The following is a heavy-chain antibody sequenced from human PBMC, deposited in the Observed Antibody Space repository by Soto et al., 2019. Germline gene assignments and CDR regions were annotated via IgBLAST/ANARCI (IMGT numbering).Heavy chain of an antibody. J-gene: IGHJ5*02. CDR1: GVSLSTSCGY. CDR2: IYYTGST. D-gene: IGHD2-15*01. V-gene: IGHV4-31*11. CDR3: VRGPHCSGGSCYNWSDP. Sequence: SDTLSVTCAVSGVSLSTSCGYWTWNRQHPVSGLEWIGNIYYTGSTDYNPSLKSRLTISVDTSKNQFSLKLSSVTAADTAVYYCVRGPHCSGGSCYNWSDPWGQGTLVTVSS.